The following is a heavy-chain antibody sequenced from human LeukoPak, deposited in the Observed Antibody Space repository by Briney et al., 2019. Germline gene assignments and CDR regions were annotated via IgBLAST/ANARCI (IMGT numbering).Heavy chain of an antibody. CDR2: IYYSGST. Sequence: SSETLSLTCTVSGVSISSSSYYWGWIRQPPGKWLEWIGSIYYSGSTYYNPSLKSRVTISVDTSKNQFSLKLSSVTAADTAVYYCAREGYSSDWYGFDYWGQGTLVTVSS. D-gene: IGHD6-19*01. CDR1: GVSISSSSYY. V-gene: IGHV4-39*02. J-gene: IGHJ4*02. CDR3: AREGYSSDWYGFDY.